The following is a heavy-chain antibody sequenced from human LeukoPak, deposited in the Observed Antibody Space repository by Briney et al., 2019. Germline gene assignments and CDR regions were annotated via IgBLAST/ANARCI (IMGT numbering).Heavy chain of an antibody. CDR3: ARDSREMATIGARATDHYYYYYGMDV. Sequence: GASVKVSCKASGGTFSSYDINWVRQATGQGLEWMGWMNPNSGNTGYAQKFQGRVTITRNTSISTAYMELSSLRSEDTAVYYRARDSREMATIGARATDHYYYYYGMDVWGQGTTVTVSS. D-gene: IGHD5-24*01. V-gene: IGHV1-8*03. CDR2: MNPNSGNT. J-gene: IGHJ6*02. CDR1: GGTFSSYD.